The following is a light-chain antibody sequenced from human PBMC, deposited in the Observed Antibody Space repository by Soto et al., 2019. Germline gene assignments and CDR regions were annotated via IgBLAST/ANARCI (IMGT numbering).Light chain of an antibody. CDR2: DAS. J-gene: IGKJ4*01. CDR3: QQRSNWPRALT. Sequence: EIVLTQSPATLSLSLGEKATLSCRASQRISNHLAWYQQKPGQAPRLLIYDASNRATGIPARFSGSGSGTDFTLTINSLEPEDVAVYYCQQRSNWPRALTFGGGTKVEIK. CDR1: QRISNH. V-gene: IGKV3-11*01.